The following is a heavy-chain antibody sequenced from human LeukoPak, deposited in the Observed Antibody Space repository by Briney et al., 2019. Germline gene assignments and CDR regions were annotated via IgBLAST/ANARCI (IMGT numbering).Heavy chain of an antibody. D-gene: IGHD4-17*01. CDR2: INHSGST. Sequence: SLETLSLTCAVYGGSFSGYYWSWIRQPPGKGLEWIGEINHSGSTNYNPSLKSRVTISVDTSKNQFSLKLVSVTAADTAVYYCAVGSLGYGDYDYYYYYIEVWGKGTTVSVSS. CDR1: GGSFSGYY. J-gene: IGHJ6*03. V-gene: IGHV4-34*01. CDR3: AVGSLGYGDYDYYYYYIEV.